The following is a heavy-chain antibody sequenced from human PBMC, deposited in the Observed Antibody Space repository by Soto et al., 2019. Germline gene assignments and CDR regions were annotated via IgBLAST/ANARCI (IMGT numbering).Heavy chain of an antibody. CDR2: IYYSGST. Sequence: SETLSLTCTVSGVSISSGDYYWSWIRQPPGKGLEWIGYIYYSGSTYYNPSLKSRVTISVDTSKNQFSLKLSSVTAADTAVYYCARDSRSGYYVYYYYGMDVWGQGTTVTVSS. D-gene: IGHD3-3*01. J-gene: IGHJ6*02. CDR3: ARDSRSGYYVYYYYGMDV. CDR1: GVSISSGDYY. V-gene: IGHV4-30-4*01.